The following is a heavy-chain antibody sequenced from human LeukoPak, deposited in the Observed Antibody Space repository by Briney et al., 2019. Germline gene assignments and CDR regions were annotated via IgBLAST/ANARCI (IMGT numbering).Heavy chain of an antibody. Sequence: GGSLRLSCAASGFTFSTFGMIWVRQAPGKGLDWVSSISSGSYIYYADAVKARFTISRDNARNSLYLQMNSLRAEDTAVYYCARAYGGNVAEYFQHWGQGTLVTVSS. CDR1: GFTFSTFG. CDR3: ARAYGGNVAEYFQH. D-gene: IGHD4-23*01. V-gene: IGHV3-21*01. J-gene: IGHJ1*01. CDR2: ISSGSYI.